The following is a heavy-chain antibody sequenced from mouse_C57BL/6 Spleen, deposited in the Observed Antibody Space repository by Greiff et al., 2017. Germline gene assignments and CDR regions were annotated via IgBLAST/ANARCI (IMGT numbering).Heavy chain of an antibody. CDR1: GYTFTSYW. D-gene: IGHD2-1*01. J-gene: IGHJ4*01. Sequence: QVQLQQPGAELVMPGASVKLSCKASGYTFTSYWMHWVKQRPGPGLEWIGEIDPSDSYTNYNQKFKGQSPLTVDKSSSTAYMQLSSLTSEDSAVYYCARVGNYDDYAMDYWGQGTSVTVSS. V-gene: IGHV1-69*01. CDR2: IDPSDSYT. CDR3: ARVGNYDDYAMDY.